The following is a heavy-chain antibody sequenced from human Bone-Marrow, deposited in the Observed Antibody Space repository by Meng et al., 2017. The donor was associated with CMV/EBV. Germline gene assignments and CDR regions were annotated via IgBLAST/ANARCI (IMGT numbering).Heavy chain of an antibody. Sequence: SETLSLTCTVSGGSISSYYWSWIRQPPGKGLEWIGYIYYSGGTNYNPSLKSRVTISVDTSKNQFSLKLSSVTAADTAVYYCARGRAVGAVLDYWGQGPLVTVSS. D-gene: IGHD1-26*01. J-gene: IGHJ4*02. CDR3: ARGRAVGAVLDY. V-gene: IGHV4-59*12. CDR1: GGSISSYY. CDR2: IYYSGGT.